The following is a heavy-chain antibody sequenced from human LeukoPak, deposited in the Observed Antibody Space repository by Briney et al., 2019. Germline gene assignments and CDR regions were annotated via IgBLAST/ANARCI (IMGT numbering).Heavy chain of an antibody. J-gene: IGHJ4*02. CDR2: IKQDRSEK. V-gene: IGHV3-7*01. CDR3: ARLREIPVFGVVTKSTSYFDY. D-gene: IGHD3-3*01. Sequence: GGSLRLSCAASGFTFTNYWMSWVRQAPGKGLELVANIKQDRSEKYYVDSVKGRFTVSRDNAKNSLYLQMNSLRAEDTAVYYCARLREIPVFGVVTKSTSYFDYWGQGTLVTVSS. CDR1: GFTFTNYW.